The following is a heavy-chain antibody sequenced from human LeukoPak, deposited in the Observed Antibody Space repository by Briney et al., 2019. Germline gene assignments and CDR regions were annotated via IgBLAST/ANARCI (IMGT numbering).Heavy chain of an antibody. D-gene: IGHD6-19*01. J-gene: IGHJ1*01. V-gene: IGHV3-64*01. CDR2: ISKNGRNT. CDR1: GFTLSSYS. Sequence: GGSLRLSCAASGFTLSSYSMHWVRQAPGKGLEFVSAISKNGRNTYYANSMKGRFTISRDISKNTLYIQMGSLSPEDLAVYYCARVGSCSACASWGQGILVTVSS. CDR3: ARVGSCSACAS.